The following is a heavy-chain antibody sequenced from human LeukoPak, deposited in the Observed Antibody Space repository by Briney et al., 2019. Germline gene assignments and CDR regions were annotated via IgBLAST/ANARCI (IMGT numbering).Heavy chain of an antibody. CDR2: ISSGSSTI. CDR1: GFTFSSYS. V-gene: IGHV3-48*01. CDR3: ARENGDYVDY. J-gene: IGHJ4*02. Sequence: PGGSLRLSCAASGFTFSSYSMNWVRQAPGKGLEWVSYISSGSSTIYYADSVKGRFTISRDNAKNSLYLQMNSLRAEDTAVYYCARENGDYVDYWGQGTLVTVSS. D-gene: IGHD4-17*01.